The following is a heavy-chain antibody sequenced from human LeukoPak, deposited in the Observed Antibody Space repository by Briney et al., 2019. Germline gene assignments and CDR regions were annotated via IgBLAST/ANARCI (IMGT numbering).Heavy chain of an antibody. V-gene: IGHV1-18*01. J-gene: IGHJ3*02. D-gene: IGHD1-1*01. CDR1: GYTFTSYG. CDR2: ISTYNGNT. Sequence: GASVKVSCKASGYTFTSYGISWVRQAPGQGLEWMGWISTYNGNTKYEQKFQGRVTMTTDTPTSTAYMEVRSLRSDDTGVYYCAREGKDLEHDAFDIWGQGTMVIVSS. CDR3: AREGKDLEHDAFDI.